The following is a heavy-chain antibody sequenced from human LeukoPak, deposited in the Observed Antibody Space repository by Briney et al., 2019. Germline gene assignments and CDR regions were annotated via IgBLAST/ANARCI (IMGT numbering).Heavy chain of an antibody. CDR2: IYSGGST. V-gene: IGHV3-53*05. CDR3: ARGQRAHVEWYYYMDV. J-gene: IGHJ6*03. Sequence: GGSLRLSCAASGFSVSSDYMNWVRQAPGKGLEWVSVIYSGGSTYYADSVKGRFTISRDNSKNTLYLQINSLRADDTAVYYCARGQRAHVEWYYYMDVWGKGTTVTVSS. CDR1: GFSVSSDY. D-gene: IGHD1-26*01.